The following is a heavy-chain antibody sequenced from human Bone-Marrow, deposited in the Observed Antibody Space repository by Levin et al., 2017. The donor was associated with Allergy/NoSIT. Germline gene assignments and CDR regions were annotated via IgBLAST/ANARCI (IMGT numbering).Heavy chain of an antibody. J-gene: IGHJ4*02. CDR3: VRGVVVVVGSTSRGGYYFDH. D-gene: IGHD2-15*01. CDR1: GFTVSDYS. CDR2: ISSSSSYI. Sequence: PGESLKISCAASGFTVSDYSMNWVRLTPGKGLEWVSSISSSSSYIYYSDSVKGRFTVSRDNAKKSLFLQMDSLRVEDTAMYYCVRGVVVVVGSTSRGGYYFDHWGPGTPVTVSS. V-gene: IGHV3-21*01.